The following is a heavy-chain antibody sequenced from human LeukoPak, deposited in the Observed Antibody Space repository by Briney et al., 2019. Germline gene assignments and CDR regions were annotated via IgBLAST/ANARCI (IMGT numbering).Heavy chain of an antibody. CDR1: GGTFSSYA. D-gene: IGHD3-10*01. Sequence: SVKVSCKASGGTFSSYAISWVRQAPGQGLEWIGGIIPIFGTANYAQKFQGRVTITADESTSTAYMELSSLRSEDTAVYYCARVGITMVRGVSPGYYFDYWGQGTLVTVSS. CDR2: IIPIFGTA. CDR3: ARVGITMVRGVSPGYYFDY. J-gene: IGHJ4*02. V-gene: IGHV1-69*01.